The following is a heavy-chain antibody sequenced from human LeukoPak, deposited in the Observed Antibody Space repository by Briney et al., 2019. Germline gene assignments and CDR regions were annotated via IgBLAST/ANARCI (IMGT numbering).Heavy chain of an antibody. J-gene: IGHJ5*02. CDR3: AKGRVVAATVPGGDP. CDR2: ISGSGGST. Sequence: GGSLRLSCAASGFTFSSYAMSWVRQAPGKGLEWVSAISGSGGSTYYADSVEGRFTISRDNSKNTLYLQMNSLRAEDTAVYYCAKGRVVAATVPGGDPWGQGTLVTVSS. CDR1: GFTFSSYA. V-gene: IGHV3-23*01. D-gene: IGHD2-15*01.